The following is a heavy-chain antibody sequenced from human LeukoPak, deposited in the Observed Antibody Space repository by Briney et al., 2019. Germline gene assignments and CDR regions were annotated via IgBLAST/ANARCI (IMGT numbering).Heavy chain of an antibody. Sequence: ASVKVSCKASGYTFTSYAMNWVRQAPGQGLEWMGGIIPIFGTANYAQKFQGRVTITADESTSTAYMELSSLRSEDTAVYYCARDERRGSLDYWGQGTLVTVSS. V-gene: IGHV1-69*13. CDR3: ARDERRGSLDY. D-gene: IGHD1-26*01. CDR1: GYTFTSYA. CDR2: IIPIFGTA. J-gene: IGHJ4*02.